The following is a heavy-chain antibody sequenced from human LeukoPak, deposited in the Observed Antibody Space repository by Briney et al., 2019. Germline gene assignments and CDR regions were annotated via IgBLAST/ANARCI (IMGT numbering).Heavy chain of an antibody. Sequence: PGGSLRLSCAASGFTFSSYGTHWVRQAPGKGLEWVAVISYDGSNKYYADSVKGRFTISRDNSKNTLYLQMNSLRAEDTAVYYCAKDHGHTFDYWGQGTLVTVSS. V-gene: IGHV3-30*18. J-gene: IGHJ4*02. CDR3: AKDHGHTFDY. CDR1: GFTFSSYG. CDR2: ISYDGSNK.